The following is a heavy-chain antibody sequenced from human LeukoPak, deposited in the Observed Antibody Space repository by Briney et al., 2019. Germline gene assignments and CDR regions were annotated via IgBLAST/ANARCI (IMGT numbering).Heavy chain of an antibody. CDR1: GFTLGRYW. V-gene: IGHV3-74*01. J-gene: IGHJ6*03. CDR2: INDDGAWT. Sequence: GGSLRLSXEASGFTLGRYWVNWVRQVPGKGLVWVSRINDDGAWTSYADSVKGRFTLSRDNSNNTVFLQMNSLRAEDTAVYFCVRAYYYFYMDVWGKGTTVTVSS. CDR3: VRAYYYFYMDV.